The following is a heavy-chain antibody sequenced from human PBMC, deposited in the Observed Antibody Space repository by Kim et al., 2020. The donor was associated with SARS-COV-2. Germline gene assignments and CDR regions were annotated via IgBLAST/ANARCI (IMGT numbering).Heavy chain of an antibody. CDR1: GGSFSGFY. J-gene: IGHJ2*01. D-gene: IGHD3-10*01. Sequence: SETLSLTCAVYGGSFSGFYWSWIRQPPGRGLEWIGEINHSGRTNYNPSLKSRVTISVDTSKNQFSLKLTSVTAADTAVDYCARRLSITSGSGSHYCDLWG. CDR3: ARRLSITSGSGSHYCDL. CDR2: INHSGRT. V-gene: IGHV4-34*01.